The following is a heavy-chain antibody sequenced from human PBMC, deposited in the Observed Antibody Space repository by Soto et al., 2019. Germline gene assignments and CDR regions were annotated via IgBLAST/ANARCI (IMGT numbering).Heavy chain of an antibody. Sequence: EVQLVESGGGLVKPGGSLRLSCAASGFTFSSYSMNWVRQAPGKGLEWVSSISSSSSYIYYADSVKGRFTISRDNAKNSLYLQMNSLRAEDTAVYYCARVRNYYDSRPGAFDIWGQGTMVTVSS. CDR3: ARVRNYYDSRPGAFDI. D-gene: IGHD3-22*01. CDR1: GFTFSSYS. V-gene: IGHV3-21*01. J-gene: IGHJ3*02. CDR2: ISSSSSYI.